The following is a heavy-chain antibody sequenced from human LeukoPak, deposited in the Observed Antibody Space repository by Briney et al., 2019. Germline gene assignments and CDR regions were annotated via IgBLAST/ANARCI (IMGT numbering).Heavy chain of an antibody. CDR1: GFTFSSYW. D-gene: IGHD3-22*01. CDR2: IKQDGSEK. Sequence: GGSLRLSCAASGFTFSSYWMSWVRQAPGKGLEWVANIKQDGSEKYYVDSVKGRFTISRDNAKNSLYLQMNSLRAEDTAVYYCAREMMGYDSSGYYRYYFDYWGRGTLVTVSS. J-gene: IGHJ4*02. CDR3: AREMMGYDSSGYYRYYFDY. V-gene: IGHV3-7*03.